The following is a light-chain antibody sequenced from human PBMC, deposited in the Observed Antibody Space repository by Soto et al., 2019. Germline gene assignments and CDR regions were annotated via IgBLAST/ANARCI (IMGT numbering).Light chain of an antibody. Sequence: QSVLTQPPSVSAAPGRTVTISCSGSSSNIGNSFVSWYQQLPGTAPRLLIYDNNERPSVIPDRISGSKAGTSATLGITGLQTGDEADYYCGAWDGGLSAFVFGTGTKLSVL. CDR2: DNN. V-gene: IGLV1-51*01. CDR3: GAWDGGLSAFV. J-gene: IGLJ1*01. CDR1: SSNIGNSF.